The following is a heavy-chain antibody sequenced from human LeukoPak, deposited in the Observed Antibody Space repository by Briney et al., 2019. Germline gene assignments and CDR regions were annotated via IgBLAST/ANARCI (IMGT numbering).Heavy chain of an antibody. J-gene: IGHJ6*03. D-gene: IGHD1-26*01. CDR1: GYTLSELS. CDR3: ATGVGPTHPHYYYSYMDV. Sequence: ASEKASCKVSGYTLSELSIHWVRQAPGKGLEWMGSFDREEGKTIDAQKFQGRVTMTEDTSTDTAYMELSSLRSEDTAVYYCATGVGPTHPHYYYSYMDVWGKGTTVTVSS. V-gene: IGHV1-24*01. CDR2: FDREEGKT.